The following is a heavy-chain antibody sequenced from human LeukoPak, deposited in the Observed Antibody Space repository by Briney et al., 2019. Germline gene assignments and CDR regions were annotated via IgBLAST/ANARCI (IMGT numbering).Heavy chain of an antibody. CDR2: MNPNSGNT. D-gene: IGHD3-10*01. V-gene: IGHV1-8*02. J-gene: IGHJ3*02. CDR3: AREAGPGILWFRELSRRRDAFDI. CDR1: GGTFSSYA. Sequence: ASVKVSCKASGGTFSSYAISWVRQATGQGLEWMGWMNPNSGNTGYAQKFQGRVTMTRNTSISTAYMELSSLRSEDTAVYYCAREAGPGILWFRELSRRRDAFDIWGQGTMVTVSS.